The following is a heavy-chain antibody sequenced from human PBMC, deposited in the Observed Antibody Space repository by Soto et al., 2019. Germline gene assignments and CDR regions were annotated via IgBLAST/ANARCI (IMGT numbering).Heavy chain of an antibody. D-gene: IGHD3-10*01. CDR1: GFTFSSYA. Sequence: EVQLLESGGGLVQPGGSLRLSCAASGFTFSSYAMSWVRQAPGKGLEWVSAISGSGGSTYHADSVKGRFTISRDNSKNSLYLQMNCVRAEDTAVYYCAKDLVHGLLWFWEGYAYWGHGTLVIVSS. J-gene: IGHJ4*01. V-gene: IGHV3-23*01. CDR2: ISGSGGST. CDR3: AKDLVHGLLWFWEGYAY.